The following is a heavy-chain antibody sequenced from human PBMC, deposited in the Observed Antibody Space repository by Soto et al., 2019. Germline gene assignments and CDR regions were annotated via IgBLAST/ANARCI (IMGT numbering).Heavy chain of an antibody. CDR3: ARVVFRVYSSSWYDY. CDR2: IIPIFGTA. CDR1: GGTFSSYA. D-gene: IGHD6-13*01. Sequence: SVKVSCKASGGTFSSYAISWVRQAPGQGLEWMGGIIPIFGTANYAQKFQGTVTITADESTSTAYMELSSLRSEDTAVYYCARVVFRVYSSSWYDYWGQGTLVTVSS. J-gene: IGHJ4*02. V-gene: IGHV1-69*13.